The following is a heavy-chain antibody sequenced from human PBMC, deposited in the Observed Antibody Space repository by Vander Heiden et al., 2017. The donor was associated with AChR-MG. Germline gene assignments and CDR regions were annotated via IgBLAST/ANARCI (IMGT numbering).Heavy chain of an antibody. CDR1: RFTFSSYT. CDR3: ARGGILDY. CDR2: ISSSTTYI. J-gene: IGHJ4*02. D-gene: IGHD2-15*01. Sequence: EVQLVESGGGLVKPGGSLRLSCAASRFTFSSYTMNWVRQAPGKGLEWVSSISSSTTYIYYADSLKGRFTISRDNAKNSVYLQMNSLRAEDTAVYYCARGGILDYWGQGTLVTVSS. V-gene: IGHV3-21*01.